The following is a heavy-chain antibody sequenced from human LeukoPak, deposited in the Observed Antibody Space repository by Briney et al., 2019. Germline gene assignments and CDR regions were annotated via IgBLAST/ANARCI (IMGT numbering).Heavy chain of an antibody. V-gene: IGHV3-74*01. D-gene: IGHD3-10*01. CDR2: TNNDGSST. CDR3: ARGPRNYYGSGSPDY. J-gene: IGHJ4*02. Sequence: GGSLRLSCAASGFTFSSYWMQWVRQAPVKGLVWVSRTNNDGSSTNYADSVKGRFTISRDNAKNMLYLQMNSLRAEDTAVYYCARGPRNYYGSGSPDYWGQGTLVTVSS. CDR1: GFTFSSYW.